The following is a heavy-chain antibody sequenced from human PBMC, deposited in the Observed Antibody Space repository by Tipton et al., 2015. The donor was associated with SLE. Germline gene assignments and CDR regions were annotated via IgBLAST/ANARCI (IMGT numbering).Heavy chain of an antibody. CDR3: AVGYCSGGSCYSGGWFDP. V-gene: IGHV4-34*01. J-gene: IGHJ5*02. CDR2: TKHSGST. Sequence: TLSLTCAVYGGSFSGYYWSWIRQPPGKGLEWIGVTKHSGSTKYNPSLNSRVTIPVGTSKNQFSLKLSFVTAADTAVYYCAVGYCSGGSCYSGGWFDPWGQGTLVTVSS. CDR1: GGSFSGYY. D-gene: IGHD2-15*01.